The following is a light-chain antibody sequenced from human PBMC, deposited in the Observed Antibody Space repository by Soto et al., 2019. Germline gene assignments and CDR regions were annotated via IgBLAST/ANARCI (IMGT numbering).Light chain of an antibody. J-gene: IGKJ4*01. CDR3: QQGVT. V-gene: IGKV3-11*01. CDR2: DAS. Sequence: EIVLTQSPATLSLSPGERATLSCRASQSVSSYLAWYQQKPGQAPRLLIYDASNRATGIPARFSGSGSGTDFTLTISRLEPEDFAVYYCQQGVTFGGGTKVEIK. CDR1: QSVSSY.